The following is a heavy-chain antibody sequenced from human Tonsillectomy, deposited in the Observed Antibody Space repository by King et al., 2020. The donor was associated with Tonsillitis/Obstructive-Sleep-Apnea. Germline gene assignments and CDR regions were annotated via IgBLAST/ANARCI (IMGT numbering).Heavy chain of an antibody. CDR2: IKSKTDGGAA. J-gene: IGHJ6*03. Sequence: VQLVESGGGLVNPGGSLRLSCAASGFTFSDAWMSWVRQAPGKGLEWVGRIKSKTDGGAADYAAPVKGRFTISRDDSKNTLYLQMNSLKSEDTAVYYYTTDFENYFYYMDVWGTGTTATVSS. CDR1: GFTFSDAW. CDR3: TTDFENYFYYMDV. D-gene: IGHD3-9*01. V-gene: IGHV3-15*01.